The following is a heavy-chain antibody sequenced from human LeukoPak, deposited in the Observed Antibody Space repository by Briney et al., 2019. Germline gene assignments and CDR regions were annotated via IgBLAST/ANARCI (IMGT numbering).Heavy chain of an antibody. V-gene: IGHV3-53*01. Sequence: PGGSLRLSCAASGFTVSSNYMSWVRQAPGKGLEWVSVIYSGGSTYYADSVKGRFTISRDNSKNTLYLQMNSLRAEDTAVYYCAKDPRRVYYDFWSGLAPGAFDIWGQGTMVTVSS. CDR3: AKDPRRVYYDFWSGLAPGAFDI. CDR1: GFTVSSNY. D-gene: IGHD3-3*01. J-gene: IGHJ3*02. CDR2: IYSGGST.